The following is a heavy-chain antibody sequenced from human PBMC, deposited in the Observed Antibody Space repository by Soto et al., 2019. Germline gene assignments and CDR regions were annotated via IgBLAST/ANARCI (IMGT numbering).Heavy chain of an antibody. Sequence: EVQLVQSGAEVKKPGESLRISCKGSGYSLNSYWISWLRQMPGKGLEWMGRIDPSDSYTNYSPSFQGHVTISADKSISTAYLQWSSLKDSDTAMYYCARLQAAAGDNDLTFDYWGQGTLVTVSS. V-gene: IGHV5-10-1*01. CDR3: ARLQAAAGDNDLTFDY. D-gene: IGHD6-13*01. J-gene: IGHJ4*02. CDR2: IDPSDSYT. CDR1: GYSLNSYW.